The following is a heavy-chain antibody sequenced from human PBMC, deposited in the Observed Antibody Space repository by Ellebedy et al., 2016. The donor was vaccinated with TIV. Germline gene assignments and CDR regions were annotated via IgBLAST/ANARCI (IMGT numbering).Heavy chain of an antibody. J-gene: IGHJ3*02. D-gene: IGHD3-22*01. CDR3: AKIGMYYYDSSGYFEDAFDI. V-gene: IGHV3-30*18. Sequence: GGSLRLXXAASGFTFSSYGMHWVRQAPGKGLEWVAVISYDGSNKYYADSVKGRFTISRDNSKNTLYLQMNSLRAEDTAVYYCAKIGMYYYDSSGYFEDAFDIWGQGTMVTVSS. CDR2: ISYDGSNK. CDR1: GFTFSSYG.